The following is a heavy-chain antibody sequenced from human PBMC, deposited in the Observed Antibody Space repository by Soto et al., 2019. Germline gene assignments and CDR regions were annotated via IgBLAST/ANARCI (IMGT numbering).Heavy chain of an antibody. CDR2: IIPIFGTT. V-gene: IGHV1-69*01. D-gene: IGHD2-21*02. Sequence: VQLVQSGAEVKKPGSSVKVSCKASGGTFSNYPFIWVRQAPGQGLDWLGGIIPIFGTTDYGQRFQGRVTITAAESTNTAYMELSSLRSDDTAVYYFARGLYCGGGCYSHFDYWCQGTLVTVSS. CDR3: ARGLYCGGGCYSHFDY. J-gene: IGHJ4*02. CDR1: GGTFSNYP.